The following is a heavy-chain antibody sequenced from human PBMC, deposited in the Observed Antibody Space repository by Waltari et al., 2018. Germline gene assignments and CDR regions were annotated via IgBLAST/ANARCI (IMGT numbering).Heavy chain of an antibody. CDR2: IGVGSGNT. Sequence: QMQLVQSGPEVKKPGTSVKVSCKASGFTFTSSAMQWVRQARGQRLEWIGWIGVGSGNTNYAQKFQERVTITRDMSTSTAYMELSSLRSEDTAVYYCAAPHGSGSPYYYGMDVWGQGTTVTVSS. CDR3: AAPHGSGSPYYYGMDV. V-gene: IGHV1-58*02. J-gene: IGHJ6*02. D-gene: IGHD3-10*01. CDR1: GFTFTSSA.